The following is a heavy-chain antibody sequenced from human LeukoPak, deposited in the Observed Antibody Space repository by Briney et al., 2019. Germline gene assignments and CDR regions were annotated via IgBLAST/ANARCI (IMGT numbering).Heavy chain of an antibody. CDR3: ARGPTVTTDY. CDR2: IYYSGST. D-gene: IGHD4-17*01. CDR1: GXSITTSSDY. Sequence: PSETLSLTCTVSGXSITTSSDYWGWIRQPPGKGLEWIGIIYYSGSTNYNPPLKSRVTMSIDTSKNQFSLKLNSVTAADTAVYYCARGPTVTTDYWGQGTLVTVSS. J-gene: IGHJ4*02. V-gene: IGHV4-39*07.